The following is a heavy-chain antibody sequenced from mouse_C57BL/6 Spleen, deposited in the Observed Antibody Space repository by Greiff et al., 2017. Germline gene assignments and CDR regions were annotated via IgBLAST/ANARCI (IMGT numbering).Heavy chain of an antibody. CDR1: GFTFSDYG. D-gene: IGHD1-1*01. CDR2: ISSGSSTI. J-gene: IGHJ1*03. Sequence: EVKLVESGGGLVKPGGSLKLSCAASGFTFSDYGMHWVRQAPEKGLEWVAYISSGSSTINYADTVKGLFTISRDNAKNTLFLQMTSLRSEDTAMYYCARFYGSSYWYFDVWGTGTTVTVSS. CDR3: ARFYGSSYWYFDV. V-gene: IGHV5-17*01.